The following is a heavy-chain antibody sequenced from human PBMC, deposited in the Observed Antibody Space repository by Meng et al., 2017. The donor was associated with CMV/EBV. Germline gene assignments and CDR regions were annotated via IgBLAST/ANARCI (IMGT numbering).Heavy chain of an antibody. CDR2: IIPILGIA. J-gene: IGHJ5*02. Sequence: SDTISWVRKAPGQGLEWMGRIIPILGIANYAQKFQGRVTITAEKSTSTAYMELSSLRSEDTAVYYCARDPKYCSSTSCPVAGWFDPWGQGTLVTVSS. D-gene: IGHD2-2*01. CDR3: ARDPKYCSSTSCPVAGWFDP. CDR1: SDT. V-gene: IGHV1-69*04.